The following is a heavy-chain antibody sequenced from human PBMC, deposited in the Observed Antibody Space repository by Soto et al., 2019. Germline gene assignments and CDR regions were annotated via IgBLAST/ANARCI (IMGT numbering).Heavy chain of an antibody. Sequence: QVHLVQSGPEVKKPGSSVKVSCKASGDAIVKYTFTWVRQAPGQGLEWMGRIVSILGLATYEQNFQGRGSITAAKSTNTVYGELSSLTSADSTVCFCVSQAGYDAPVDFWGQGTLVSVS. CDR2: IVSILGLA. D-gene: IGHD5-12*01. V-gene: IGHV1-69*02. CDR3: VSQAGYDAPVDF. CDR1: GDAIVKYT. J-gene: IGHJ4*02.